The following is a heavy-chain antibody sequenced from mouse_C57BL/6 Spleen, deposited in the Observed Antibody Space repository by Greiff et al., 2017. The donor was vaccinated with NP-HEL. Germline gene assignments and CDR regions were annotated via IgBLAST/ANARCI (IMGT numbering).Heavy chain of an antibody. D-gene: IGHD2-4*01. J-gene: IGHJ4*01. V-gene: IGHV5-17*01. Sequence: EVQLQESGAGLVKPGGSLKLSCAASGFTFSDYGMHWVRQAPEKGLEWVVYISSGSSTIYYADKVKGRFTIARDNAKNTLFLQMTSLSSEDTAMYYCARRGYDYESYYAMDYWGQGTSVTVSS. CDR3: ARRGYDYESYYAMDY. CDR1: GFTFSDYG. CDR2: ISSGSSTI.